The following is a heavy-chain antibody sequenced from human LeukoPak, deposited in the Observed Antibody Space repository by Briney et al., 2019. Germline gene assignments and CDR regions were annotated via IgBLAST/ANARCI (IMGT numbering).Heavy chain of an antibody. Sequence: SETLSPTCTVSGGSISSSSYYWGRIRQPPGKGLEWFGYIYYSGSTNYNPSLKSRFTISVDTSKNQFSLKLSALTAADTAVYYCASLRPGNYDILTGYYLGPRWYFDLWGRGTLVTVSS. V-gene: IGHV4-61*05. CDR3: ASLRPGNYDILTGYYLGPRWYFDL. CDR1: GGSISSSSYY. D-gene: IGHD3-9*01. CDR2: IYYSGST. J-gene: IGHJ2*01.